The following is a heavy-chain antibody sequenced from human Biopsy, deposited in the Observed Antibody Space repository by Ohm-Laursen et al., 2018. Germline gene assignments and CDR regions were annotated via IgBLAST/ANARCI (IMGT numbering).Heavy chain of an antibody. CDR3: APQTLRDPDILTGAYHYDMAV. V-gene: IGHV1-69*01. CDR1: GGTFSNSA. J-gene: IGHJ6*02. Sequence: GSSVKVSCKVSGGTFSNSAISWVRQAPGQGLEWMGGIITFFRTVNYAQNFQGRLTITADEFTETAYMELRSLRSEDTAVYYCAPQTLRDPDILTGAYHYDMAVWGQGTTVTVSS. D-gene: IGHD3-9*01. CDR2: IITFFRTV.